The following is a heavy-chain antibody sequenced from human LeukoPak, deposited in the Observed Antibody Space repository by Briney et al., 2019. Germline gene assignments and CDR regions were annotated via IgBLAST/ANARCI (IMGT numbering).Heavy chain of an antibody. V-gene: IGHV4-61*02. CDR2: IYTSGST. CDR1: GGSISSGSYY. CDR3: ARLVWGWFDP. D-gene: IGHD3-10*01. J-gene: IGHJ5*02. Sequence: SETLSLTCTVSGGSISSGSYYWSWIRQPAGKGLEWIGRIYTSGSTNYNPSLKSRVTISVDTSKNQFSLKLSSVTAADTAVYYCARLVWGWFDPWGQGTLVTVSP.